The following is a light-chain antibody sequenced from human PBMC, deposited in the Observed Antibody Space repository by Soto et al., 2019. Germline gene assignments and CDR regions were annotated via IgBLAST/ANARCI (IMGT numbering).Light chain of an antibody. V-gene: IGKV3-20*01. Sequence: ETVLTQSPDTLSLSPGDTAALSCRASQGVSSSFLAWHQQKPGQAPRLLVYGTANRAAGIPDRFRGSGSGTDFTLTISRLEPEDFSLYYCQQYGLSPYTFGQGTRLEIK. CDR3: QQYGLSPYT. J-gene: IGKJ2*01. CDR2: GTA. CDR1: QGVSSSF.